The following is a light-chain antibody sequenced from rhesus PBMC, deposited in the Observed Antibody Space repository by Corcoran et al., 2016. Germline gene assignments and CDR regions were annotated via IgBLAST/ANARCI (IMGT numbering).Light chain of an antibody. Sequence: DIQMTQSPSSLSASVGDRVTITCRASQGISNYLSWYQPKPGKAPKRLIYAASSLESGFPSRFSGSGSGTEVTLTISSLQPEDFAAYYCLQYNSKPFTFGPGTKLDIK. J-gene: IGKJ3*01. CDR1: QGISNY. V-gene: IGKV1-36*01. CDR2: AAS. CDR3: LQYNSKPFT.